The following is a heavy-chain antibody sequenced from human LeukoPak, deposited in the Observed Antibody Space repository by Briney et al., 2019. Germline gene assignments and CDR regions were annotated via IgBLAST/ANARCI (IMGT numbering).Heavy chain of an antibody. D-gene: IGHD3-3*01. V-gene: IGHV4-34*11. J-gene: IGHJ4*02. CDR1: GGSFSGYY. Sequence: SETLSLTCAVYGGSFSGYYWSWIRQSPGKGLEWIGYIYYSGNSNYNPSLKSRVTMSVDTSKTQFSLKLSSVSAADTAVYFCARRGGYYDFDYWGQGTLVTVSS. CDR2: IYYSGNS. CDR3: ARRGGYYDFDY.